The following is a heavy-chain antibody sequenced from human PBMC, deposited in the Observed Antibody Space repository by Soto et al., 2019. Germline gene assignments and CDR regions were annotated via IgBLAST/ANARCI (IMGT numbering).Heavy chain of an antibody. CDR3: ARETAAAAGIDY. CDR2: IIPIFGTA. CDR1: GGTFSSYA. D-gene: IGHD6-13*01. J-gene: IGHJ4*02. Sequence: SVKVSCKASGGTFSSYAISWVRQAPGQGLEWMGGIIPIFGTANYAQKFQGRVTITADKSTSTAYMELSSLRSEDTAVYYCARETAAAAGIDYWGQGTLVTVSS. V-gene: IGHV1-69*06.